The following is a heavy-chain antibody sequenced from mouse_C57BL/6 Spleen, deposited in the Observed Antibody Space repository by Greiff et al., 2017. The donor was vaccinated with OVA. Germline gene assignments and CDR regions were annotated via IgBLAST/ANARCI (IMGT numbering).Heavy chain of an antibody. Sequence: VQLQQPGAELVRPGSSVKLSCKASGYTFTSYWMHWVKQRPIQGLEWIGNIDPSDSETHYNQKFKDKATLTVDKSSSTAYMQLSSLTSEDSAVYYCAREIVATEGAMDYWGQGTSVTVSS. CDR1: GYTFTSYW. CDR3: AREIVATEGAMDY. J-gene: IGHJ4*01. V-gene: IGHV1-52*01. CDR2: IDPSDSET. D-gene: IGHD1-1*01.